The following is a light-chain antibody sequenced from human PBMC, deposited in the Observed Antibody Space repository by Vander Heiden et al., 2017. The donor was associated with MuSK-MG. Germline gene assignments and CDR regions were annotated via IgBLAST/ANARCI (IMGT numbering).Light chain of an antibody. CDR3: QQASGFPIS. CDR1: QDISRW. J-gene: IGKJ5*01. Sequence: DIHMAQSPSRVSASVRDRVTITCRASQDISRWLAWYQQKPGKAPKLLIYAASTLQSGVPSRFSGRGSGTDFTLTITNLQPDDFATYFCQQASGFPISFGQGTRLEIK. CDR2: AAS. V-gene: IGKV1-12*01.